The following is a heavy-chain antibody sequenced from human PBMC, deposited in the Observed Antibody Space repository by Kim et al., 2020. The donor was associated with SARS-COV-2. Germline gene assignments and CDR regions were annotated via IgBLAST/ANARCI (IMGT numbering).Heavy chain of an antibody. Sequence: ASVKVSCKASGYTFTSYYMHWVRQAPGQGLEWMGIINPSGGSTSYAQKFQGRVTMTRDTSTSTVYMELSSLRSEDTAVYYCARGILWFGELSRLKGVGYFDYWGQGTLVTVSS. CDR2: INPSGGST. V-gene: IGHV1-46*01. CDR1: GYTFTSYY. CDR3: ARGILWFGELSRLKGVGYFDY. J-gene: IGHJ4*02. D-gene: IGHD3-10*01.